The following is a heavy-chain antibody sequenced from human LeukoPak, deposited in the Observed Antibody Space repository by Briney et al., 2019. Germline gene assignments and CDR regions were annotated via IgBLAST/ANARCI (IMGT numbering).Heavy chain of an antibody. CDR3: AKDRATVHSHAGDYFDY. V-gene: IGHV3-48*01. D-gene: IGHD1-1*01. J-gene: IGHJ4*02. CDR2: ISSSSSTI. CDR1: GFTFSSYS. Sequence: GGSLRLSCAASGFTFSSYSMNWVRQAPGKGLEWVSYISSSSSTIYYADSVKGRFTISRDDSKNTLYLQMNSLRTEDTAVYYCAKDRATVHSHAGDYFDYWGQGTLVTVSS.